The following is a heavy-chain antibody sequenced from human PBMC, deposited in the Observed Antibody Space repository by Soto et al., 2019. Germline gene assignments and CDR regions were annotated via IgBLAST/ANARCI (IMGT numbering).Heavy chain of an antibody. D-gene: IGHD1-7*01. Sequence: SETLSLTCTISGGSISSYFWSWIRQSPGKGLEWIGYIHYSGTTSYNPSLKGRVTISVDTSENQFSLKLTSVTAADTAVYYCARDTGNYYLDYWGQGTLVTVSS. V-gene: IGHV4-59*01. CDR3: ARDTGNYYLDY. J-gene: IGHJ4*02. CDR1: GGSISSYF. CDR2: IHYSGTT.